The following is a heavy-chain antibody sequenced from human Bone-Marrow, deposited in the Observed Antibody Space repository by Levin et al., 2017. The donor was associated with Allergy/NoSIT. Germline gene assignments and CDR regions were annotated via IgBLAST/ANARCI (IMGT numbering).Heavy chain of an antibody. CDR3: ARRRGYGDTTFDY. CDR2: ISSSGTT. V-gene: IGHV4-30-4*01. Sequence: SETLSLTCTVSGDSISGSDYYWAWIRQPPGQGLEWMGYISSSGTTYYVPSLKSRLFMSIDTSNNQFSLMVRSVTAADTAMYYCARRRGYGDTTFDYWGQGTLATVSS. CDR1: GDSISGSDYY. D-gene: IGHD4-17*01. J-gene: IGHJ4*02.